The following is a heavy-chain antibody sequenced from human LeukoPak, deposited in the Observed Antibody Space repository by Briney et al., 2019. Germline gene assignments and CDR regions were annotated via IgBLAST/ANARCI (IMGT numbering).Heavy chain of an antibody. J-gene: IGHJ6*02. D-gene: IGHD3-10*01. CDR2: IHYSGST. CDR3: AREGEFGYYHGMDV. CDR1: GGSINNYY. Sequence: SETLSLTCTVSGGSINNYYWSWIRQPPGKGLEWIGYIHYSGSTNYNPSLKSRVTISVDTSKNQFSLKLSSVTAADTAVYYCAREGEFGYYHGMDVWGQGTTVTVSS. V-gene: IGHV4-59*01.